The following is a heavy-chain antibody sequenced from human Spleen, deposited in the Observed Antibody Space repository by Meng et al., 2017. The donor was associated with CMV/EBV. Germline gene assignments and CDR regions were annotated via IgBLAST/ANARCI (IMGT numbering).Heavy chain of an antibody. CDR1: GFTFSSYG. CDR3: ARDLPTTDGFNI. Sequence: GESLKISCAASGFTFSSYGMHWVRQAPGKGLEWVAVIWYDGSNKYYVDSVKGRFTISRDNSKNTLYLQMNSLRAEDTAVYYCARDLPTTDGFNIWGQGTMVTVSS. V-gene: IGHV3-33*01. J-gene: IGHJ3*02. D-gene: IGHD1-14*01. CDR2: IWYDGSNK.